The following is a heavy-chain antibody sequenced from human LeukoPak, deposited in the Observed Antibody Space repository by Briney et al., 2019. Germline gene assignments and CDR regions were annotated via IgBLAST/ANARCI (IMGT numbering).Heavy chain of an antibody. CDR2: ISAYNGNT. J-gene: IGHJ5*02. D-gene: IGHD3-10*01. CDR3: ARGGLGSYYNRWFDP. V-gene: IGHV1-18*01. CDR1: GYTFTNYG. Sequence: ASVKVSCKASGYTFTNYGISWVRQAPGQGLEWMGWISAYNGNTNYAQKLQGRVPMTTDTSTSTAYMELRSLRSDDTAVYYCARGGLGSYYNRWFDPWGQGTLVTVSS.